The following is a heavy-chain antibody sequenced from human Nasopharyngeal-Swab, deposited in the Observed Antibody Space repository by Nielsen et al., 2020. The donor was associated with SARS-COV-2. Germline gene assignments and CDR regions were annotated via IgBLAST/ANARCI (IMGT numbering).Heavy chain of an antibody. D-gene: IGHD2-2*01. CDR3: ARDITLADIVVVPAAMDYYGMDV. J-gene: IGHJ6*02. V-gene: IGHV3-7*01. CDR1: GFTFSSYW. Sequence: GEYLKISCAASGFTFSSYWMSWVRQAPGKGLEWVANIKQDGSEKYYVDSVKGRFTISRDNAKNSLYLQMNSLRAEDTAVYYCARDITLADIVVVPAAMDYYGMDVWGQGTTVTVSS. CDR2: IKQDGSEK.